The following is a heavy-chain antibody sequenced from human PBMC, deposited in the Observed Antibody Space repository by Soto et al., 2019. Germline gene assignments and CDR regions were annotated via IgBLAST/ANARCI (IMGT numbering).Heavy chain of an antibody. J-gene: IGHJ6*02. Sequence: EVQLVESGGGLVQPGGSLRLSCAASGFTFSSYDMQWVRQATGKGLEWVSAIGTAGDTYYPGSVKGRFTISSENAKNSLYLQMNSLRAGDTAVYYCARSPPGGYHYYYGMDVWGQGTTVTVSS. CDR1: GFTFSSYD. V-gene: IGHV3-13*04. CDR2: IGTAGDT. CDR3: ARSPPGGYHYYYGMDV. D-gene: IGHD3-22*01.